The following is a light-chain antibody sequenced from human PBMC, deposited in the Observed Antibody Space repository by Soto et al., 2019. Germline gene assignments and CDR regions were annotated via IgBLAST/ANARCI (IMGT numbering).Light chain of an antibody. V-gene: IGLV2-14*01. Sequence: QSVLTQPAPVSGSLGQSITISCTGTTRDIAGYNYISWYQQLPGKAPKLMIYQVTIRPSGISNRFSGSKSGNTASLTISGLQAGDEADYYCTSFSSSTSLYVFGTGTKVTVL. CDR3: TSFSSSTSLYV. CDR1: TRDIAGYNY. J-gene: IGLJ1*01. CDR2: QVT.